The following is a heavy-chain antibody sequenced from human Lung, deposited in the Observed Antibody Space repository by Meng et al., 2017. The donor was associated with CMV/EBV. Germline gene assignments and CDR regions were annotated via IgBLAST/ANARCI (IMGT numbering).Heavy chain of an antibody. CDR3: ARDAPCITMSGVGLCGLDV. J-gene: IGHJ6*02. CDR1: GYTXSSYD. D-gene: IGHD3-3*01. Sequence: SXXVSXXASGYTXSSYDITWVRQAPGQGLEWMGWISDYNGNTKYAEKFQDRVTMTTDTSPSTAYMELRSLTSDDTAMYYCARDAPCITMSGVGLCGLDVWXQGTTVTVSS. CDR2: ISDYNGNT. V-gene: IGHV1-18*01.